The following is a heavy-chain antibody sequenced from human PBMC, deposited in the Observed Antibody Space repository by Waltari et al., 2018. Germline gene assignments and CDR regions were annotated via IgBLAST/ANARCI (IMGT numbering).Heavy chain of an antibody. V-gene: IGHV3-21*01. CDR1: GFTFSSYS. CDR2: ISSSSSYI. J-gene: IGHJ5*02. CDR3: ARDSHDSSGYYPWFDP. Sequence: EVQLVESGGGLVKPGGSLRLSCAASGFTFSSYSMNWVRQAPGKGLEWVSSISSSSSYIYYADSVKGRFTISRDNAKNSLYLQMNSLRAEDTAVYYCARDSHDSSGYYPWFDPWGQGTLVTVSS. D-gene: IGHD3-22*01.